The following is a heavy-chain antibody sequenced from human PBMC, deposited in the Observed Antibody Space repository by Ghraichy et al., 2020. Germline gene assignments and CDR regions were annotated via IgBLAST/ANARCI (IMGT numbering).Heavy chain of an antibody. J-gene: IGHJ4*02. CDR3: ARGRDLWAVFDY. CDR1: GFTFSTYS. Sequence: GGSLRLSCAASGFTFSTYSMNWVRQAPGKGLEWVSYITGSSSSTIYYADSVMGRFTISRDNAKNSLYLQMNSLRVEDTAVYFCARGRDLWAVFDYWGQGSLVTVSS. D-gene: IGHD1-26*01. V-gene: IGHV3-48*01. CDR2: ITGSSSSTI.